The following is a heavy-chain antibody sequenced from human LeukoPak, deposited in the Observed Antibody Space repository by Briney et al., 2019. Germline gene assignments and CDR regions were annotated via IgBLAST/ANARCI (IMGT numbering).Heavy chain of an antibody. V-gene: IGHV3-23*01. CDR1: GFTFSKDG. D-gene: IGHD2-2*01. CDR2: VNDNGANT. Sequence: GGSLRLSCAASGFTFSKDGMSWVRQAPGKGLEWVSTVNDNGANTHYADSVKGRFTISRDNSRNTLLLEMNSLRAEDTAVYYCARGSGGRTIWVVVPAAQSSNYYYYGMDVWGQGTTVTVSS. J-gene: IGHJ6*02. CDR3: ARGSGGRTIWVVVPAAQSSNYYYYGMDV.